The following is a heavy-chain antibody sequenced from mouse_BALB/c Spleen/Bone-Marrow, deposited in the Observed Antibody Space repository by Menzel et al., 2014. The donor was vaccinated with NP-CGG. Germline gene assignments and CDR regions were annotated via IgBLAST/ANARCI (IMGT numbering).Heavy chain of an antibody. Sequence: EVQRVESGAELVRSGASVKLSCTASGFNIKDYYMHWVKQRPEQGLEWIGWIDPKNGDTEYAPKFQGKATMTADTSSNTAYLQLSSLTSEDTAVYYCNGNYYAMDYWGQGTSVTVPS. CDR2: IDPKNGDT. CDR3: NGNYYAMDY. J-gene: IGHJ4*01. CDR1: GFNIKDYY. D-gene: IGHD2-1*01. V-gene: IGHV14-4*02.